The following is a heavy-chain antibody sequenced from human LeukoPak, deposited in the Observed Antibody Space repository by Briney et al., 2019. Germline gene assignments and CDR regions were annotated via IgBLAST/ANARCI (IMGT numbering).Heavy chain of an antibody. CDR2: INHSGST. CDR3: ARASYDSSGYCPFDY. Sequence: PSDTLSLTCAVYGGSFRGYYWSWVRHPPGNGLEWIGEINHSGSTNYNPSLKIRVTISVDTSKHQFSLKLSSVNAADTAVYYCARASYDSSGYCPFDYWGQGTLVNVSS. V-gene: IGHV4-34*01. D-gene: IGHD3-22*01. J-gene: IGHJ4*02. CDR1: GGSFRGYY.